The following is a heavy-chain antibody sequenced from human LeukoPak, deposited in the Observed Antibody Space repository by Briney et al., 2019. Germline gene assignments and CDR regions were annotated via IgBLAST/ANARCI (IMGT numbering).Heavy chain of an antibody. D-gene: IGHD6-13*01. CDR2: IYSGGNT. CDR3: TRDTPGIAASVSGG. Sequence: GGSLRLSCTASGFSVSHNYMNWVRQAPGKGLEWVALIYSGGNTHYADSVKGRFTISRDNSENTLYLQMSSLRVEDTAVYYCTRDTPGIAASVSGGWGQGTLVTVSS. CDR1: GFSVSHNY. J-gene: IGHJ4*02. V-gene: IGHV3-53*01.